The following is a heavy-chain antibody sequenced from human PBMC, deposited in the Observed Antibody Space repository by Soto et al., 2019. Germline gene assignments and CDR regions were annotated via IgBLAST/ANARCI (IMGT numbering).Heavy chain of an antibody. J-gene: IGHJ4*02. V-gene: IGHV6-1*01. Sequence: SQTLSLTCAISGYSGSSNRAAWNWIRQSPWRGLEWLGMTYYRSKWYSDYAVPVKSRITINPDTCKNQFSLQLNSVTPEDTAVYYCAREQEGSYYFDYWGQGTLVTVSS. CDR3: AREQEGSYYFDY. CDR1: GYSGSSNRAA. CDR2: TYYRSKWYS.